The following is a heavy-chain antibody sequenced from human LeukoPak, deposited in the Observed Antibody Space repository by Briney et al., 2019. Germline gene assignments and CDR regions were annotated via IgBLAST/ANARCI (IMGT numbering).Heavy chain of an antibody. CDR2: INAGNGNT. J-gene: IGHJ6*02. CDR3: ARDMNDTAGPRFYYYGMDV. CDR1: GYTFTSYA. D-gene: IGHD5-18*01. V-gene: IGHV1-3*01. Sequence: ASVKVSCKASGYTFTSYAMHWVRQAPGQRLEWMGWINAGNGNTKYSQKFQGRVTITRDTSASTAYMELSSLRSEDTAVYYCARDMNDTAGPRFYYYGMDVWGQGTTVTVSS.